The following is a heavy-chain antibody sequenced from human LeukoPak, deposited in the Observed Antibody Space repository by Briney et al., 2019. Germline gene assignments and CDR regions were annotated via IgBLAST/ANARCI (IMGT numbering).Heavy chain of an antibody. Sequence: SETLSLTCTVSGGSISSYYWSWIRQPPGKGLEWIGYIYYSGSTNYNPSLKSRVTISVDTSKNQFSLKLSSVTAADTAVYYCARVIDYHGSGSPNWFDPWGQGTLVTVSS. CDR3: ARVIDYHGSGSPNWFDP. CDR1: GGSISSYY. CDR2: IYYSGST. D-gene: IGHD3-10*01. J-gene: IGHJ5*02. V-gene: IGHV4-59*01.